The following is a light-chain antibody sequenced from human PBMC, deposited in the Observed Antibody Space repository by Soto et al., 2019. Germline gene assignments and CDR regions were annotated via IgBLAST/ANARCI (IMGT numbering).Light chain of an antibody. CDR2: YDS. CDR1: NIGSES. J-gene: IGLJ3*02. Sequence: VLTQPPSVSVAPGKTARITCGGNNIGSESVHWYQQKPGQAPVLVIYYDSARPSGIPERFSGSNSGNTATLSISRVEAGDEADYYCQVWDGSSDQQVFGGGTKVTVL. CDR3: QVWDGSSDQQV. V-gene: IGLV3-21*04.